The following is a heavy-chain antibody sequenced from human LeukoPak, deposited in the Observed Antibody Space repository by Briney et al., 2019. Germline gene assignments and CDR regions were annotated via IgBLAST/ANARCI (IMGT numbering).Heavy chain of an antibody. D-gene: IGHD4-17*01. CDR2: ITNKAFGGTA. V-gene: IGHV3-49*03. CDR3: TRDEYGVGSNFFDY. J-gene: IGHJ4*02. CDR1: GFNFGDYA. Sequence: PGGSLRLSCTTSGFNFGDYAMSWFRQAPEKGLEGVGFITNKAFGGTAEYAASVKGRFTISRDDSRSIAYLQMGNLRTEDTGAYYCTRDEYGVGSNFFDYWGQGTLVTVSS.